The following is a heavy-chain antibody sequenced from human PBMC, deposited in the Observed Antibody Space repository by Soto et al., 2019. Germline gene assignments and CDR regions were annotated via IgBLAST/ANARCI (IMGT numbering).Heavy chain of an antibody. CDR1: SGSISSSNW. CDR2: IYHMVST. Sequence: QVQLQESGPGLVKPSRTLSLTCAVSSGSISSSNWWSWVRQPPGKGLEWVGEIYHMVSTNYNPSLKSRVTISVDKSKNQFALKLSSVTAADTAVYYCASSDQNYDWYAFDIWGQGTMVTVSS. J-gene: IGHJ3*02. CDR3: ASSDQNYDWYAFDI. V-gene: IGHV4-4*02. D-gene: IGHD1-7*01.